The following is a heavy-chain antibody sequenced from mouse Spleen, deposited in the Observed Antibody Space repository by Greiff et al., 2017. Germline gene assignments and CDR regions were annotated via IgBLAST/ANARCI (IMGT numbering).Heavy chain of an antibody. J-gene: IGHJ4*01. CDR1: GFTFSSYA. CDR2: ISSGGGNT. V-gene: IGHV5-9*01. Sequence: EVMLVESGGGLVKLGGSLKLSCAASGFTFSSYAMSWVRQTPEKRLEWVATISSGGGNTYYPDSVKGRFTISRDNAKNTLYLQMSSLKSEDTAMYYCARQGYRYDGSAMDYWGQGTSVTVSS. D-gene: IGHD2-14*01. CDR3: ARQGYRYDGSAMDY.